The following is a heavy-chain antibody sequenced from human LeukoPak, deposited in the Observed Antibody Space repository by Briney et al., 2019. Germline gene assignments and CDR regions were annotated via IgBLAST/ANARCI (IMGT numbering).Heavy chain of an antibody. V-gene: IGHV1-18*01. Sequence: VSVKVSCKASGFSFTTYGISWARQAPGQGLECMGRISANNGNANYAQNLQGRVTMTTDTSTNTAYMELRSLKSDDTAVYFCARDNFIMDVWGQGTTVTVSS. CDR3: ARDNFIMDV. CDR1: GFSFTTYG. D-gene: IGHD1-20*01. J-gene: IGHJ6*02. CDR2: ISANNGNA.